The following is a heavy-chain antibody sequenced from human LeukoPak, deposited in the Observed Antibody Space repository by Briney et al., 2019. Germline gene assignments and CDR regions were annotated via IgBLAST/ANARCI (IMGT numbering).Heavy chain of an antibody. J-gene: IGHJ4*02. CDR3: AKVREYSSSEGLFDY. CDR2: IRYNGNDK. D-gene: IGHD6-6*01. V-gene: IGHV3-30*02. Sequence: GGSLRLSCAASGFTFSSYSMNWVRQAPGKGLEWVAFIRYNGNDKYYADSVKGRFTISRDSSKNTLYLQMSSLRAEDTAMYYCAKVREYSSSEGLFDYWGQGTLVTVFS. CDR1: GFTFSSYS.